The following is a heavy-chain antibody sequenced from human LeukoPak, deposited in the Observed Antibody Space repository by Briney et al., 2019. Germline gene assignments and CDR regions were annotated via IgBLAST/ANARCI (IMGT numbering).Heavy chain of an antibody. CDR2: IYYSGST. CDR1: GGSISSSSYY. Sequence: SETLSLTCTVSGGSISSSSYYWGWIRQPPGKGLEWIGSIYYSGSTYYNPSLKSRVTISVDTSKNQFSLKLSSVTAADTAVYYCARQVPEAGGATTCDYWGQGTLVTVSS. CDR3: ARQVPEAGGATTCDY. V-gene: IGHV4-39*01. D-gene: IGHD1-26*01. J-gene: IGHJ4*02.